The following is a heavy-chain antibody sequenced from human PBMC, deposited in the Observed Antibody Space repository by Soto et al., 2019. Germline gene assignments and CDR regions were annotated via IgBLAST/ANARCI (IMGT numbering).Heavy chain of an antibody. J-gene: IGHJ4*02. CDR1: GGSFSGYY. D-gene: IGHD6-13*01. CDR3: ARGLTSAAAGGDY. CDR2: INHSGST. Sequence: SETLSLTCAVYGGSFSGYYWSWIRQPPGKGLEWIGEINHSGSTNYNPSLKSRVTISVDTSKNQFSLKLSSVTAADTAVYYCARGLTSAAAGGDYWGQGTLVTVSA. V-gene: IGHV4-34*01.